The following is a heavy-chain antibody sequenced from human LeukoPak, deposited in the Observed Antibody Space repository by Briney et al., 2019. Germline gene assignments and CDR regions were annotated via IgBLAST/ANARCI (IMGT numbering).Heavy chain of an antibody. CDR3: ARGDLDGYSYGNYYYYMDV. Sequence: SETLSLTCTVSGGSISSYYWSWIRQPPGKGLEWIGYIYYSGSTNYNPSLKSRVTISVDTSKNQFSLKLSSVTAADTAVYYCARGDLDGYSYGNYYYYMDVWGKGTTVTISS. CDR1: GGSISSYY. V-gene: IGHV4-59*01. J-gene: IGHJ6*03. CDR2: IYYSGST. D-gene: IGHD5-18*01.